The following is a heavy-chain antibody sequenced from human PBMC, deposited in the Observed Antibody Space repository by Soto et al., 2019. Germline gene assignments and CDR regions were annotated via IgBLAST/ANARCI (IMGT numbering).Heavy chain of an antibody. D-gene: IGHD3-22*01. J-gene: IGHJ4*02. Sequence: RGSLKISCKGSGYGFAGYWITWVRQKPGKGLEWMGRIDPSDSQTYYSPSFRGHVTISATKSITTVFLQWSSLRASDTAMYYCARQIYDSDTGPNFQYYFDSWGQGTPVTVSS. CDR3: ARQIYDSDTGPNFQYYFDS. V-gene: IGHV5-10-1*01. CDR2: IDPSDSQT. CDR1: GYGFAGYW.